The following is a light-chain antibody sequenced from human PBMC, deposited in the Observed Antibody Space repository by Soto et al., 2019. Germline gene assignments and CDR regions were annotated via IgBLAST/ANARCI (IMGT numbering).Light chain of an antibody. CDR1: SSDVGGYNY. CDR3: SSYTSSSTRF. V-gene: IGLV2-14*01. CDR2: DVS. Sequence: QYALTQPASVSGSPGQSITISCTGTSSDVGGYNYVSWYQQHPGKAPKLMIYDVSNRPSGVSNRFSGSKSGNTASLTISGLQAEDEADYYCSSYTSSSTRFFGTGTKLTVI. J-gene: IGLJ1*01.